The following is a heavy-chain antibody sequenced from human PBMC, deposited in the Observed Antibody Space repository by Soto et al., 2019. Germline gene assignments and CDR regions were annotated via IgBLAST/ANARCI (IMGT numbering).Heavy chain of an antibody. CDR3: ARGGTMVRGVSYYYYYGMDV. D-gene: IGHD3-10*01. CDR1: GGSISSGGYS. J-gene: IGHJ6*02. V-gene: IGHV4-30-2*01. Sequence: SETLSLTCAVSGGSISSGGYSWSWIRQPPGKGLEWIGYIYHSGSTYYNPSLKGRVTISVDRSKNQFSLKLSSVTAADTAVYYCARGGTMVRGVSYYYYYGMDVWGQGTTVTVSS. CDR2: IYHSGST.